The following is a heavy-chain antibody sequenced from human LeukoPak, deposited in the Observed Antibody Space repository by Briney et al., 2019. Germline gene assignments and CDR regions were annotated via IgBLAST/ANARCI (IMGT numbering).Heavy chain of an antibody. CDR2: IYMSGSN. CDR3: ASQSVDSSGWTFDY. D-gene: IGHD6-19*01. J-gene: IGHJ4*02. CDR1: GGSISNYY. Sequence: SETLSLTCIVSGGSISNYYWSWIRQPAGKGLEWIGRIYMSGSNNYNPSLRSRVTMSVDTSKNQFSLKLSSVTAADTAVYYCASQSVDSSGWTFDYWGQGTLVTVSS. V-gene: IGHV4-4*07.